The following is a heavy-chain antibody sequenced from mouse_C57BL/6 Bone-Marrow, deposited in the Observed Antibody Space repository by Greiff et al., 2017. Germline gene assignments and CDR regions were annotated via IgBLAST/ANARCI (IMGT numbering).Heavy chain of an antibody. CDR1: GYTFTSYW. CDR3: ARAGLLRSFDY. J-gene: IGHJ2*01. CDR2: IDPSDSYT. Sequence: VQLQQPGAELVMPGASVKLSCKASGYTFTSYWMHWVKQRPGQGLEWIGEIDPSDSYTNYNQKFKGKSTLTVDKSSSTAYMQLSSLTSEDSAVYYSARAGLLRSFDYWGQGTTLTVSS. D-gene: IGHD1-1*01. V-gene: IGHV1-69*01.